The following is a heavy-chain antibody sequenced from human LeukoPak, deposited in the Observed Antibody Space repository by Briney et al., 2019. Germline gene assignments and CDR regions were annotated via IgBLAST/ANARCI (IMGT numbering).Heavy chain of an antibody. CDR1: GYTFTSYG. Sequence: ASVKVSCKASGYTFTSYGITWVRQAPGQGLEWMGWISAYNGNTNYAQKFQGRVTITADESTSTAYMELSSLRSEDTAVYYCARGYCSGGSCYQFDYWGQGTLVTVSS. V-gene: IGHV1-18*01. D-gene: IGHD2-15*01. J-gene: IGHJ4*02. CDR3: ARGYCSGGSCYQFDY. CDR2: ISAYNGNT.